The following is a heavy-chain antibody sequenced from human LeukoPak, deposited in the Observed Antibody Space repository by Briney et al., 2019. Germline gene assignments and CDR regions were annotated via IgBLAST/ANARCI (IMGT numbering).Heavy chain of an antibody. D-gene: IGHD2-15*01. Sequence: GGSLRLPCAASGFTFSSYAMSWVRQAPGKGLEWVSAISGSGGSTYYADSVKGRFTISRDNSKNTLHLQMNSLRAEDTAVYYCAKGRVVVAATDVWGQGTLVTVSS. CDR2: ISGSGGST. J-gene: IGHJ4*02. V-gene: IGHV3-23*01. CDR3: AKGRVVVAATDV. CDR1: GFTFSSYA.